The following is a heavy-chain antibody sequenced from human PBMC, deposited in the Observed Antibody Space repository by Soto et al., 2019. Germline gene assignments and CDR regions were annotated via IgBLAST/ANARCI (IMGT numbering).Heavy chain of an antibody. CDR2: ISSSSSYI. J-gene: IGHJ3*02. D-gene: IGHD2-2*01. CDR3: ARHRYDLDAFDI. V-gene: IGHV3-21*01. Sequence: GGSLRLSCAASGFTFSSYSMNWVRQAPGKGLEWVSSISSSSSYIYYADSVKGRFTISRDNAKNSLYLQMNSLRAEDTAVYYCARHRYDLDAFDIWGQGTMVTVAS. CDR1: GFTFSSYS.